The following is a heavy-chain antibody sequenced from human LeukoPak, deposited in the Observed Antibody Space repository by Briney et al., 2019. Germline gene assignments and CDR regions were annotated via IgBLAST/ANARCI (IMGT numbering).Heavy chain of an antibody. CDR3: AKSAYYDASGYYREYYFDY. Sequence: GGSLRLSCAASGFTFSSYAMGWVRQAPGKGLEWVSAISGSGGSTYYADSVKGRFTISRDKTKNTLYMQMNSLRAEDTAVYYCAKSAYYDASGYYREYYFDYWGQGTLVTVSS. CDR2: ISGSGGST. V-gene: IGHV3-23*01. J-gene: IGHJ4*02. D-gene: IGHD3-22*01. CDR1: GFTFSSYA.